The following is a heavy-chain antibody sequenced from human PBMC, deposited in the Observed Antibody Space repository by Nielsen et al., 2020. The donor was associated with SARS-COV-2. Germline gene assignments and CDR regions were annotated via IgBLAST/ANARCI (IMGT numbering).Heavy chain of an antibody. D-gene: IGHD3-22*01. Sequence: GGSLRLSCAASGFTFSSYAMSWVRQAPGKGLEWVSAISGSGSSTYYADSVKGRFTISRDNSKNTLYLQMNSLRAEDTAVYYCAKSLGINMIVVVIENCFDYWGQGTLVTVSS. CDR2: ISGSGSST. J-gene: IGHJ4*02. V-gene: IGHV3-23*01. CDR1: GFTFSSYA. CDR3: AKSLGINMIVVVIENCFDY.